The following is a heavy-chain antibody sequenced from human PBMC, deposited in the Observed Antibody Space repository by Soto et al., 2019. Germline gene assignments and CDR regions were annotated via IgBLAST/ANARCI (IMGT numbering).Heavy chain of an antibody. CDR1: GGSISSSSYY. D-gene: IGHD3-16*02. CDR3: ARRKTDDYVWGSYRPGFDY. V-gene: IGHV4-39*01. J-gene: IGHJ4*02. Sequence: TSETLSLTCTVSGGSISSSSYYWGWIRQPPGKGLEWIGSIYYSGSTYYNPSLKSRVTISVDTSKNQFSLKLSSVTAADTAVYYCARRKTDDYVWGSYRPGFDYWGQGTLVTVSS. CDR2: IYYSGST.